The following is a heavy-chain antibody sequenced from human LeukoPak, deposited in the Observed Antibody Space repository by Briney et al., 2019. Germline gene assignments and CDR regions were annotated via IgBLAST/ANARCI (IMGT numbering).Heavy chain of an antibody. J-gene: IGHJ5*02. CDR3: ARSTTNWFDP. CDR1: AGSISSGSYY. D-gene: IGHD2/OR15-2a*01. V-gene: IGHV4-61*02. CDR2: IYTSGST. Sequence: PSETLSLTCTVSAGSISSGSYYWSWIRQPAGKGLEWIGRIYTSGSTNYNPSLKSRVTMSVDTSKNQFSLKLSSVTAADTAVYYCARSTTNWFDPWGQGTLVTVSS.